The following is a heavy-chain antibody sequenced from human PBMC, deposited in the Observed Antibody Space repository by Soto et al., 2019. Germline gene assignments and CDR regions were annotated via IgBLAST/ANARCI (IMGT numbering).Heavy chain of an antibody. CDR3: ARESESYCSSTSCYLKEDDYGDYHSYGLDV. CDR1: GYTFTSYY. J-gene: IGHJ6*04. Sequence: ASVKVSCKASGYTFTSYYMHWVRQAPGQGLEWMGIINPSGGSTSYAQKFQGRVTMTRDTSTSTVYMELSSLRSEETAVYYCARESESYCSSTSCYLKEDDYGDYHSYGLDVWGKRTKRTVSS. V-gene: IGHV1-46*01. D-gene: IGHD2-2*01. CDR2: INPSGGST.